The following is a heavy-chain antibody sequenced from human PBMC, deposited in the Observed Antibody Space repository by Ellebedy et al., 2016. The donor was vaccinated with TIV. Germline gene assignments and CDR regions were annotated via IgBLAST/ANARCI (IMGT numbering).Heavy chain of an antibody. V-gene: IGHV4-59*05. J-gene: IGHJ4*02. Sequence: MPSETLSLTCTVSGGSISSYYWSWIRQPPGKGLEWIGSIYYSGSTYYNPSLKSRVTISVDTSKNQFSLKLSSVTAADTAVYYCARRGGMVRGVRFDYWGQGTLVTVSS. CDR2: IYYSGST. CDR1: GGSISSYY. CDR3: ARRGGMVRGVRFDY. D-gene: IGHD3-10*01.